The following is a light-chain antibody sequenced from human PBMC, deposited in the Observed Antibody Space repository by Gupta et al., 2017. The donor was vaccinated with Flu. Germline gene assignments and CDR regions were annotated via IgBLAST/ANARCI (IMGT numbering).Light chain of an antibody. CDR1: QSLLHSNGYNY. J-gene: IGKJ2*01. Sequence: DIVMTQSPLSLPVTPGEPASIYCRSSQSLLHSNGYNYLDWYLQKPGQSPQLLIYFGSNRAAGVPDRFSGSGSGTDFTLKISRVEAEDVGVYYCMQALQTPPYTFGQGTKLEIK. CDR2: FGS. V-gene: IGKV2-28*01. CDR3: MQALQTPPYT.